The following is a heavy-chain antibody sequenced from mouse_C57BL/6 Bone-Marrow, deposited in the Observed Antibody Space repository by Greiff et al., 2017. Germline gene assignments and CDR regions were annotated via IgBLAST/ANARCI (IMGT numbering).Heavy chain of an antibody. D-gene: IGHD1-1*01. CDR1: GFNIKDDY. V-gene: IGHV14-4*01. CDR2: IDPENGDT. CDR3: TPITTVVAPFAY. J-gene: IGHJ3*01. Sequence: VQLKQSGAELVRPGASVKLSCTASGFNIKDDYMHWVKQRPEQGLEWIGWIDPENGDTEYASKFQGKAPITADTSSNTAYLQLSSLTSEDTAVYYCTPITTVVAPFAYWGQGTLVTVSA.